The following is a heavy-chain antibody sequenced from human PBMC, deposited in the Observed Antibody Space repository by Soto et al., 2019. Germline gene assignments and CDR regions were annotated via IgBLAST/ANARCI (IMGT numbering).Heavy chain of an antibody. J-gene: IGHJ6*03. V-gene: IGHV3-23*01. CDR3: AKDGKQDYDFWSGYSYYYYMDV. CDR2: ISGSGGST. CDR1: GFTFSSYA. D-gene: IGHD3-3*01. Sequence: EVQLLESGGGLVHPGGSLRLACAATGFTFSSYAMSWVRQAPGKGLEWVSGISGSGGSTYYADSVKGRFTISRDNSKNTLYLQMNSLRAEDTAVYYCAKDGKQDYDFWSGYSYYYYMDVWGKGTTVTVSS.